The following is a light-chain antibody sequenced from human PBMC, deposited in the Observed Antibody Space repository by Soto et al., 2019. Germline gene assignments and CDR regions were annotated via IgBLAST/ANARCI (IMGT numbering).Light chain of an antibody. CDR1: SSDVGSYNL. CDR2: EGS. V-gene: IGLV2-23*01. CDR3: CSYAGSHYV. Sequence: QSVLTQPASVSGSPGQSITISCTGTSSDVGSYNLVSWYQQHPGEAPKLMIYEGSKRPSGVSNRFSGSKSGNTASLTISGLQAEDEADYYCCSYAGSHYVFGTGTKVTVL. J-gene: IGLJ1*01.